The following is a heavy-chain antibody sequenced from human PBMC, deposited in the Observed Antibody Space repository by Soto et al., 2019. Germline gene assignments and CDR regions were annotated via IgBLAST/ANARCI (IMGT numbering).Heavy chain of an antibody. CDR2: ISGSGGST. D-gene: IGHD6-6*01. Sequence: GESLKISCAASGFTFSSYAMSWVRQAPGKGLEWVSAISGSGGSTYYADSVKGRFTISRDNSKNTLYLQMNSLRAEDTAVYYCAKDRNSSSSRGLYDYWGQGTLVTVSS. CDR3: AKDRNSSSSRGLYDY. V-gene: IGHV3-23*01. CDR1: GFTFSSYA. J-gene: IGHJ4*02.